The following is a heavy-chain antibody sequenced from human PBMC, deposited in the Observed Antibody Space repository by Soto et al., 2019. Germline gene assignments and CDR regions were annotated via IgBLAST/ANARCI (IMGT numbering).Heavy chain of an antibody. CDR1: GGSFNGYY. Sequence: SETLFLTCAVYGGSFNGYYWSWIRQPPGKGLEWIGEINHSGSTNYNPSLKSRVTISVDTSKNQFSLKLSSVTVADTAVYYCARVEGPYDILTGYSLCWFDPWGQGTLVTVSS. V-gene: IGHV4-34*01. D-gene: IGHD3-9*01. J-gene: IGHJ5*02. CDR3: ARVEGPYDILTGYSLCWFDP. CDR2: INHSGST.